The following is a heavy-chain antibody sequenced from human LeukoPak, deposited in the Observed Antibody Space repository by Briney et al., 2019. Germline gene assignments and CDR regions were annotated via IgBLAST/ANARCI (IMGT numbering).Heavy chain of an antibody. CDR2: IIPIFGTA. Sequence: PGSSVKVSCKASGGTFSSYAISWVRQAPGQGLEWMGGIIPIFGTANDAQKFQGRVTITTDESTSTAYMELSSLRAEDTAVYYCARATARMIYYDSSGYLEDDYWGQGTLVTVPS. J-gene: IGHJ4*02. CDR3: ARATARMIYYDSSGYLEDDY. CDR1: GGTFSSYA. V-gene: IGHV1-69*05. D-gene: IGHD3-22*01.